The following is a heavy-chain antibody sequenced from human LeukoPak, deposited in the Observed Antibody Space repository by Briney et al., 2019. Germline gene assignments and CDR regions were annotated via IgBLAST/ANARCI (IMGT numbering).Heavy chain of an antibody. CDR1: GFTFSSYS. Sequence: GGSLRLSCAASGFTFSSYSMNWVRQAPGKGLEWVSSISSSSSYIYYADSVKSRFTISRDNAKNSLYLQMNSLRAEDTAVYYCARDWAVAGTAMGDYWGQGTLVTVSS. V-gene: IGHV3-21*01. CDR2: ISSSSSYI. CDR3: ARDWAVAGTAMGDY. J-gene: IGHJ4*02. D-gene: IGHD6-19*01.